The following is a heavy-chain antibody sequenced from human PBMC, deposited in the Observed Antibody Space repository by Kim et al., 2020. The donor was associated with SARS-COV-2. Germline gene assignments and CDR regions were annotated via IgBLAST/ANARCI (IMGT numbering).Heavy chain of an antibody. D-gene: IGHD1-1*01. CDR1: GYTFTSYA. CDR3: ARDKTGSYGMPLVAPKSNWNDAPRYRGWFDP. Sequence: ASVKVSCKASGYTFTSYAMNWVRQAPGQGLEWMGWINTNTGNPTYAQGFTGRFVFSLDTSVSTAYLQISSLKAEDTAVYYCARDKTGSYGMPLVAPKSNWNDAPRYRGWFDPWGQGTLVTVSS. V-gene: IGHV7-4-1*02. CDR2: INTNTGNP. J-gene: IGHJ5*02.